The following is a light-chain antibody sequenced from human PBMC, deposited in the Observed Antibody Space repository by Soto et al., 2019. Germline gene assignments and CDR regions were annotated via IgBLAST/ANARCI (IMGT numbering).Light chain of an antibody. J-gene: IGKJ1*01. CDR2: DAS. Sequence: ALGGRRTLHKKTSQTVKSSYLAWYQQKPGQAPRLLIYDASTRAAGIPDRFSASGSGTDFTLTISRLEPEDLASYSCQQYTSAPPTFGQGTKVDIK. CDR1: QTVKSSY. CDR3: QQYTSAPPT. V-gene: IGKV3-20*01.